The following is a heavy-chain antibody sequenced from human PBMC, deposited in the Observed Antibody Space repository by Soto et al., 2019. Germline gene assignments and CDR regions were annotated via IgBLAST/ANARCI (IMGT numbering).Heavy chain of an antibody. V-gene: IGHV1-18*01. D-gene: IGHD5-18*01. Sequence: QVQLVQSGAEVKKPGASVKVSCKASGFTFITYGFTWVRQAPVQGLEWMGWISAYSGDTHYAQKVQGRVTMTTDTSTSTAYMDLRRLTSDDTAVYYCARKAMGAPVDQWGQGTLVIVSS. J-gene: IGHJ4*02. CDR3: ARKAMGAPVDQ. CDR2: ISAYSGDT. CDR1: GFTFITYG.